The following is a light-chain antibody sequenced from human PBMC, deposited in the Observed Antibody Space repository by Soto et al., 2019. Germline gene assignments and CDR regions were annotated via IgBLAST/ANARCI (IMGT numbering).Light chain of an antibody. Sequence: VLTQSPGTLSLYPGERATLSCRASQSVRSTSLAWYQQKPGQAPRLLIYDASNRATGIPARFSGSGSGTDFTLTISSLEPEDFAVYYCQQRSNWPPLTFGGGTKV. CDR3: QQRSNWPPLT. J-gene: IGKJ4*01. CDR1: QSVRSTS. CDR2: DAS. V-gene: IGKV3-11*01.